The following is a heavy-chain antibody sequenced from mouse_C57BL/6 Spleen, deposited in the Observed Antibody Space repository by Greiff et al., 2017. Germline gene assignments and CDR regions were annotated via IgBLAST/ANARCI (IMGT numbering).Heavy chain of an antibody. J-gene: IGHJ3*01. CDR1: GYTFTEYT. Sequence: QVLLQQSGAELVKPGASVKLSCKASGYTFTEYTIHWVKQRSGQGLEWIGWFYPGSGSIKYNEKFKDKATLTADKSSSAVYMELSRLTSEDSAVYFCARHEGGIYYDYDVGWFAYWGQGTLVTVSA. D-gene: IGHD2-4*01. CDR2: FYPGSGSI. CDR3: ARHEGGIYYDYDVGWFAY. V-gene: IGHV1-62-2*01.